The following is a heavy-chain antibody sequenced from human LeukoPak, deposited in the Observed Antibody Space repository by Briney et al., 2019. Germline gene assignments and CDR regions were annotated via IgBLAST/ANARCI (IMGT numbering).Heavy chain of an antibody. V-gene: IGHV4-39*01. CDR1: GISISSSNSY. CDR3: ARGSYSSSWFNWFDP. J-gene: IGHJ5*02. Sequence: PSETLSLTCTVSGISISSSNSYWGWIRQPPGKGLEWIGSIYYTGNTYYNASLKSRVTISIDTSKNQISLRLTSVTAADTAVYYCARGSYSSSWFNWFDPWGQGTLVTVSS. CDR2: IYYTGNT. D-gene: IGHD6-13*01.